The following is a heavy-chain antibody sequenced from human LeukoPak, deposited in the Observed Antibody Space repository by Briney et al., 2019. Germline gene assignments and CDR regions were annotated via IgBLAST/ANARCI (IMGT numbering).Heavy chain of an antibody. V-gene: IGHV3-53*05. Sequence: PGGSLRLSCAASGFTVSSNYMSWVRQAPGKGLEWVSVIYSGGSTYYADSVKGRFTISRDNAKNSLYLQMNSLRAVDTALYYCAKSVYDILTGGAFDIWGQGTMVTVSS. CDR3: AKSVYDILTGGAFDI. CDR2: IYSGGST. D-gene: IGHD3-9*01. CDR1: GFTVSSNY. J-gene: IGHJ3*02.